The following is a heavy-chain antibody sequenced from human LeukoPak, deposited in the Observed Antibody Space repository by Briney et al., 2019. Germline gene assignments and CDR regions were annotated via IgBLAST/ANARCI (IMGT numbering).Heavy chain of an antibody. D-gene: IGHD3-3*02. V-gene: IGHV4-39*01. CDR3: GRHSRVLGDY. J-gene: IGHJ4*02. Sequence: RPSETLSLTCTVSGGSISSSSYYWGWIHQPPGKGLEWIGSIFYGGSTYYNPSLKSRVTISVDTSKNQFSLKLSSVTAADTAVYSCGRHSRVLGDYWGQGTLVTVSS. CDR2: IFYGGST. CDR1: GGSISSSSYY.